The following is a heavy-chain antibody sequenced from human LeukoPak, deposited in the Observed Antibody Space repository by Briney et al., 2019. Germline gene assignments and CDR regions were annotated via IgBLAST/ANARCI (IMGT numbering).Heavy chain of an antibody. J-gene: IGHJ4*02. V-gene: IGHV3-21*01. CDR1: GFTFSSYS. D-gene: IGHD3-22*01. CDR3: ARKKSGFNYYDSSGYYSYFDY. CDR2: ISSSSSYI. Sequence: PGGSLRLSCAASGFTFSSYSMNWVRQAPGKGLEWVSSISSSSSYIYYADSVKGRFTISRDNAKNSLYLQMNSLRAEDTAVYYCARKKSGFNYYDSSGYYSYFDYWGQGTLVTVSS.